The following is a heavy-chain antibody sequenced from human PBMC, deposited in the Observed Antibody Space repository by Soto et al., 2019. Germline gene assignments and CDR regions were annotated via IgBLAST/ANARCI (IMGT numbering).Heavy chain of an antibody. J-gene: IGHJ4*02. Sequence: EVQLVESGGGLVQPGGSLRLSCAASGFTFSNDGMNWVRQAPGKGLEWVSFISLGGTIIYYADSVKGRFTISRDQAKSTLYLQMNSLRDEDTAVYYCARDWGIYDSDSSAYVPHLDYWGQGTLVTVSS. CDR3: ARDWGIYDSDSSAYVPHLDY. D-gene: IGHD3-22*01. CDR2: ISLGGTII. CDR1: GFTFSNDG. V-gene: IGHV3-48*02.